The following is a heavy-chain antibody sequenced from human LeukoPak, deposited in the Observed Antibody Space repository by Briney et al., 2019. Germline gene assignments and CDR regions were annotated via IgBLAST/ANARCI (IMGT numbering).Heavy chain of an antibody. V-gene: IGHV1-8*01. CDR3: ARGRSRGSGSYRRQFDFDY. CDR2: MNPNSGNT. CDR1: GYTFTSYD. J-gene: IGHJ4*02. D-gene: IGHD1-26*01. Sequence: GASVKVSCKASGYTFTSYDINWVRQATGQGLEWMGWMNPNSGNTGYAQKFQGRVTMTRNTSISTAYMELSSLRSEDTAVYYCARGRSRGSGSYRRQFDFDYWGQGTLVTVSS.